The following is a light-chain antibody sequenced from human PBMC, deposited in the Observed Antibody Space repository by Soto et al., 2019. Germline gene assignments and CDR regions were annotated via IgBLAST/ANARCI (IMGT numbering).Light chain of an antibody. CDR1: QSVSNY. J-gene: IGKJ4*01. V-gene: IGKV3-11*01. Sequence: EIVLTQSPATLSLSPGERATLSCRASQSVSNYLDWYQQKPGQAPRLLIYDASNRATGIPARFSGSGSGTDFTHTISSREPEDFSVYYCQQRSNWPLLTFGGGTNVEIK. CDR2: DAS. CDR3: QQRSNWPLLT.